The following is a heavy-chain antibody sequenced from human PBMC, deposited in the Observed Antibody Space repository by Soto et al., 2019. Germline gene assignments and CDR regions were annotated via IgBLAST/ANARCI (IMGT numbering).Heavy chain of an antibody. J-gene: IGHJ4*02. V-gene: IGHV4-39*01. CDR1: GASITSTTYF. CDR2: IYYSCKT. Sequence: SETLSLTCPLSGASITSTTYFWAWIRKPPGKGLEWVGSIYYSCKTHYNPSLKSRVTISVDRSKNQFSLQMSSVTAADTAVYYCAKNLPRTGRFDYWGQGSLVTVSS. CDR3: AKNLPRTGRFDY.